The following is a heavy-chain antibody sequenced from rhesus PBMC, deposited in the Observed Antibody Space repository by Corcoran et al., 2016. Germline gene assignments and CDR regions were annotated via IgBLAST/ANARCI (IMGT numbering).Heavy chain of an antibody. J-gene: IGHJ3*01. Sequence: QVQLQESGPGLVKPSETLSLTCAVSGYSINNNYWPWIRQPPGKGLDWIGYTYGSSGSPYHNPSLKSRGTISTDTSKNQFSLRLNSVTAADTAVYYCAKNDGISSYHPGRAFEFWGQGLRVTVSS. CDR2: TYGSSGSP. D-gene: IGHD1-26*01. CDR1: GYSINNNY. V-gene: IGHV4-147*01. CDR3: AKNDGISSYHPGRAFEF.